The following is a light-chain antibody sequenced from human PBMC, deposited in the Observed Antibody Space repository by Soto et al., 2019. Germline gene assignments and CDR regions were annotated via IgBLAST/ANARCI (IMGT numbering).Light chain of an antibody. CDR1: QSVSSSF. CDR3: QQYNSYST. CDR2: DAS. J-gene: IGKJ1*01. Sequence: EIVLTQSPGTLSLSPGERATLSCRASQSVSSSFLAWYQQKPGQAPRLLIYDASRRASGVPARFSGSGSGTDFTLTISSLEPDDFATYYCQQYNSYSTFGQGTKVDIK. V-gene: IGKV3-20*01.